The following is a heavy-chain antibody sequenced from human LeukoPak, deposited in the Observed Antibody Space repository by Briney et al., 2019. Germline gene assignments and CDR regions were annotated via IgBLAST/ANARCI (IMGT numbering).Heavy chain of an antibody. CDR3: AKGPTIPPHYSTTRNYFETKAHFDY. CDR2: ISWNSGSI. Sequence: GGSLRLSCAASGFTFDDYAMHWVRQAPGKGLEWVSGISWNSGSIGYADSVKGRFTISRDNAKNSLYLQMSSLRAEDMALYYCAKGPTIPPHYSTTRNYFETKAHFDYWGQGTLVTVSS. J-gene: IGHJ4*02. D-gene: IGHD1-26*01. V-gene: IGHV3-9*03. CDR1: GFTFDDYA.